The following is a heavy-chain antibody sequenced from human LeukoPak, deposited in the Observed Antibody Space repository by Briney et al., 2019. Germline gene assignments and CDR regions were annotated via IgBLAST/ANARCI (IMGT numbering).Heavy chain of an antibody. CDR1: GFTFSSYS. CDR3: ARSVWPH. Sequence: GGSLRLSCAASGFTFSSYSMNWVRQAPGKGLEWVSSISSSSYIYYADSVKGRFTISRDNAKNSLHLQMNSLRAEDTAVYYCARSVWPHWGQGTLVTVSS. V-gene: IGHV3-21*01. D-gene: IGHD2-8*01. J-gene: IGHJ4*02. CDR2: ISSSSYI.